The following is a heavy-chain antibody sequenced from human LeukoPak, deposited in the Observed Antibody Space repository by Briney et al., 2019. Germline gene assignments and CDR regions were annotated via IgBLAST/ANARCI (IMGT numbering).Heavy chain of an antibody. D-gene: IGHD3-22*01. CDR1: GGSISSYY. CDR3: ARVTGYMIEDYFDY. J-gene: IGHJ4*02. CDR2: IYYSGST. V-gene: IGHV4-59*01. Sequence: SETLSLTCTVSGGSISSYYWSWIRQPPGKGLEWIGYIYYSGSTNYNPSLKSRVTISVDTSKNQFSLRLSSVTAADTVVYYCARVTGYMIEDYFDYWGQGTLVTVSS.